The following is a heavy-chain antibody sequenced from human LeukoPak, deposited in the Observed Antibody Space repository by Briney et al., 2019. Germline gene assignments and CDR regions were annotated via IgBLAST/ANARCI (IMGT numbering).Heavy chain of an antibody. V-gene: IGHV3-23*01. CDR3: ARGVGIRFGGGR. Sequence: PGGSLRLSCSASGFTFSNYAMTWVRQAPGKGLQWVSTISVSGDNTYYADSVKGRFTISRDNAKNSLYLQMNSLRDEDTAVYYCARGVGIRFGGGRWGQGTLVTVSS. CDR2: ISVSGDNT. J-gene: IGHJ4*02. CDR1: GFTFSNYA. D-gene: IGHD2-15*01.